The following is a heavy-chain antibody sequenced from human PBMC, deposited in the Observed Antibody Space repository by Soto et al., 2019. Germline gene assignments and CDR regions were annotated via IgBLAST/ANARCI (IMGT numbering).Heavy chain of an antibody. Sequence: GGSLRLSCAASGCTFISYGMHWVRQAPGKGLEWVAVISYDGSNKYYADSVKSRFTISRDNSKNTLYLQMNSLRAEDTAVYYCAKDQVSGDSSGYYYGDDAFDIWGQGTMVTVSS. CDR3: AKDQVSGDSSGYYYGDDAFDI. CDR1: GCTFISYG. V-gene: IGHV3-30*18. D-gene: IGHD3-22*01. J-gene: IGHJ3*02. CDR2: ISYDGSNK.